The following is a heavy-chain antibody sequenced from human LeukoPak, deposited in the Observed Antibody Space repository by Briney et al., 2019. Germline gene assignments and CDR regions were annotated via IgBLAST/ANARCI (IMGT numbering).Heavy chain of an antibody. CDR3: AKDVYFDY. V-gene: IGHV3-9*01. Sequence: GRSLRLSCAASGFTFDDYAMHWVRQAPGKGLEWVSGISWNSGSIGYADSVKGRFTISRDNAKNSLYLQMNSLRAEDTAVYYCAKDVYFDYWGQGTLVTVSS. J-gene: IGHJ4*02. CDR1: GFTFDDYA. CDR2: ISWNSGSI.